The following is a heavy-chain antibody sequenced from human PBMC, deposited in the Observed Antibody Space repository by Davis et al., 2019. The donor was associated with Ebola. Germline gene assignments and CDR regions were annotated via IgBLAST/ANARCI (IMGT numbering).Heavy chain of an antibody. Sequence: ESLKISCAASGFTFSDYYMSWIRQAPGKGLEWIGEIYHSGSTNYNPSLKSRVTISVDKSKNQFSLKLSSVTAADTAVYYCSGIGYCSSTSCYGRDYWGQGTLVTVSS. J-gene: IGHJ4*02. D-gene: IGHD2-2*01. CDR2: IYHSGST. V-gene: IGHV4-34*08. CDR3: SGIGYCSSTSCYGRDY. CDR1: GFTFSDYY.